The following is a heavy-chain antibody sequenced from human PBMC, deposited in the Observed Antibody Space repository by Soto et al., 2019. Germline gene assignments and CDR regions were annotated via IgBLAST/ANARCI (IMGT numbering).Heavy chain of an antibody. J-gene: IGHJ6*02. V-gene: IGHV1-69*12. CDR1: GGSLSNLG. Sequence: QVQLVQSGAEVKKPGSSVKVSCTASGGSLSNLGISWVRQAPGQGLEWMGAIIPVFGTPNYAQKFQDRVTINAHEATTTVSMEVRSLTSEDTAVYYCARGDATKIVVTTYYAMDVWGQGTTVTVSS. D-gene: IGHD3-22*01. CDR2: IIPVFGTP. CDR3: ARGDATKIVVTTYYAMDV.